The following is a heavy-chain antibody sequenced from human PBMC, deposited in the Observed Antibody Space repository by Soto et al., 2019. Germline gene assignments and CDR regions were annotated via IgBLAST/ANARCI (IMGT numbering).Heavy chain of an antibody. CDR3: ARLGQSPEYYFDY. J-gene: IGHJ4*02. V-gene: IGHV4-39*01. Sequence: QLQLQESGPGLVKPSETLSLTCTVSGGSISSSSYYWGWIRQPPGKGLEWIGSIYYSGSTYYNPSLKSRATISVDTSKNQFSLKLSSVTAADTAVYYCARLGQSPEYYFDYWGQGTLVTVSS. CDR1: GGSISSSSYY. CDR2: IYYSGST.